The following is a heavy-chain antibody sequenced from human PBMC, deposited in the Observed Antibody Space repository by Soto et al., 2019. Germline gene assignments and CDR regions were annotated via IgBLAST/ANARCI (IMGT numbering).Heavy chain of an antibody. D-gene: IGHD3-22*01. CDR2: INHSGGT. Sequence: SQTLSLPGAVCGGPFIAYDCSWIRHPPWKGLEWLGEINHSGGTSYNPSLKSRVTISVDTSKSQFSLKLTSVTAADRAVYYCAGGSVGTINISGFYEYWGRRNRFSVCS. V-gene: IGHV4-34*01. CDR1: GGPFIAYD. CDR3: AGGSVGTINISGFYEY. J-gene: IGHJ4*01.